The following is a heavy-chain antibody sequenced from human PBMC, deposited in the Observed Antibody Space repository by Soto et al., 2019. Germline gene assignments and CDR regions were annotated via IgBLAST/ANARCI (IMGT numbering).Heavy chain of an antibody. CDR1: GFSFSSYT. Sequence: QVQLVESGGGVVQPGRSLRLSCAASGFSFSSYTMHWVRQTPGRGLQWVAVTSYDGTNKYYADSVRGRFTNSRDNSNSTLYLQMNNLRADDTAVYYCVGAAMWTGKGFEAWGQGTLLTVSS. V-gene: IGHV3-30*04. CDR3: VGAAMWTGKGFEA. J-gene: IGHJ5*02. D-gene: IGHD3-9*01. CDR2: TSYDGTNK.